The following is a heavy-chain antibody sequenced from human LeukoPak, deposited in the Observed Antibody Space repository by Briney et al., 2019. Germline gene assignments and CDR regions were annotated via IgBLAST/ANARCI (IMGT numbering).Heavy chain of an antibody. D-gene: IGHD2-15*01. CDR2: IYPGDSDT. CDR1: GYSFTSYW. V-gene: IGHV5-51*01. J-gene: IGHJ5*02. Sequence: GESLKISCKGSGYSFTSYWIGWVRQMPGKGLEWMGIIYPGDSDTRYSPSFQGQVTISADKSISTAYLQWSSLKASDTAMYYCARAPSKYCSGGSCYNWFDPWGQGTLVTVSS. CDR3: ARAPSKYCSGGSCYNWFDP.